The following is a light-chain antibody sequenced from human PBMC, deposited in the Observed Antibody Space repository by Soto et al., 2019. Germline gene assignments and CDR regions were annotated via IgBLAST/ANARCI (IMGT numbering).Light chain of an antibody. CDR3: QQRSNI. Sequence: EIVLTQSPATLSLSPGERATLSCRSSESTSGYLAWYQQKPGQAPRLLIYDASNRTTGIPARLSDSGSGTNFALAISSLAPEAFAVYYCQQRSNIFGPGTKVD. CDR1: ESTSGY. CDR2: DAS. V-gene: IGKV3-11*01. J-gene: IGKJ3*01.